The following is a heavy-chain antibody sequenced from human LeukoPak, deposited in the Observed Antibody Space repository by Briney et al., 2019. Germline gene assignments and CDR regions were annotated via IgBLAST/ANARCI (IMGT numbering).Heavy chain of an antibody. J-gene: IGHJ4*02. CDR3: ARALVRGVITHEGY. V-gene: IGHV1-18*01. Sequence: ASVKVSCKASGGTFSSYAISWVRQAPGQGLEWMGWISAYNGNTNYAQKFQGRVTMTRDTSISTAYMELSRLRSDDTAVYYCARALVRGVITHEGYWGQGTLVTVSS. CDR1: GGTFSSYA. CDR2: ISAYNGNT. D-gene: IGHD3-10*01.